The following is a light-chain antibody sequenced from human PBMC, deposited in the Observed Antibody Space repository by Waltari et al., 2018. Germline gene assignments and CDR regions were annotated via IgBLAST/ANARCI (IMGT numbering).Light chain of an antibody. CDR2: SAS. Sequence: DIQMTQSPSSLPASVGDKVTVVCRVSHDIRGYLNWYQHQPGKAPKLLIYSASRLQSGVPSRFSGSGSGPDFTLTITTLQPEDFATYYCQQSYSPPHTFGQGTKVDIK. CDR3: QQSYSPPHT. CDR1: HDIRGY. J-gene: IGKJ2*01. V-gene: IGKV1-39*01.